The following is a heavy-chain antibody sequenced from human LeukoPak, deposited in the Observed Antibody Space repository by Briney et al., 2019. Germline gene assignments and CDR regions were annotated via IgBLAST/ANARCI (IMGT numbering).Heavy chain of an antibody. CDR1: GGSINGYY. Sequence: PSETLSLTCTVSGGSINGYYWTWIRLPPGKELEWIGYMYYSGSTNYNPSLKSRVTMSVDTPKNQFSLKLSSVTAADTAVYYCARVGRVNYAFDIWGQGTMVTVSS. V-gene: IGHV4-59*01. CDR3: ARVGRVNYAFDI. CDR2: MYYSGST. J-gene: IGHJ3*02. D-gene: IGHD5-24*01.